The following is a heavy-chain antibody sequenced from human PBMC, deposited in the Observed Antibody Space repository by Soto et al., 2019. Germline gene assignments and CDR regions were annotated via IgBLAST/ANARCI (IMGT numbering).Heavy chain of an antibody. V-gene: IGHV4-30-4*01. CDR2: IYDSETT. J-gene: IGHJ6*02. D-gene: IGHD5-12*01. CDR3: ARDRQSEIVAMLASNGMDV. Sequence: SETLPLTGTVSGGSISSDDSYWSWLRQPPGRGLEWIGYIYDSETTYYNPSLKSRVTISVATSKNQFSLKPNSVTAADTAVYYCARDRQSEIVAMLASNGMDVWGQGTTVTVSS. CDR1: GGSISSDDSY.